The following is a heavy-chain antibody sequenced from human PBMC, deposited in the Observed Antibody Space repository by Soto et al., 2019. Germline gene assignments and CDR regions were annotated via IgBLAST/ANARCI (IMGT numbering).Heavy chain of an antibody. CDR1: GFPFSSGA. D-gene: IGHD6-13*01. CDR2: ISGNGGST. J-gene: IGHJ4*02. Sequence: PGGSLRLSCAASGFPFSSGAVGWVRQAPGKGLEWVSGISGNGGSTYYADSVKGRFTISRDTSKNTLYLQMDSLGAEDTAVYYCARSRGDYWGQGTLVTVSS. V-gene: IGHV3-23*01. CDR3: ARSRGDY.